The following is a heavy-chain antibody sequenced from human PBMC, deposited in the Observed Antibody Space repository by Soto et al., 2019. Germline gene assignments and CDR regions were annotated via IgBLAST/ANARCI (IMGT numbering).Heavy chain of an antibody. V-gene: IGHV3-15*01. CDR1: GFTFSNAW. D-gene: IGHD2-15*01. J-gene: IGHJ6*02. CDR3: TTGLSGYCSGGSCYGGGGYYYGMDV. Sequence: PGGSLRLSCAASGFTFSNAWMSWVRQAPGKGLEWVGRIKSKTDGGTTDYAAPVKGRFTISRDDSKNTLYLQMNSLKTEDTAVYYCTTGLSGYCSGGSCYGGGGYYYGMDVWGQGTTVTVSS. CDR2: IKSKTDGGTT.